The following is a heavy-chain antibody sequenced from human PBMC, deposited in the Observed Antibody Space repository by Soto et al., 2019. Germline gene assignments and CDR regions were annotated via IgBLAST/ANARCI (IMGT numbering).Heavy chain of an antibody. CDR3: ASGLVTTLHY. CDR2: IYYSGST. CDR1: GGSISSYY. V-gene: IGHV4-59*12. D-gene: IGHD4-17*01. Sequence: SETLSLTCTVSGGSISSYYWSWIRQPPGKGLEWIGYIYYSGSTNYNPSLKSRVTISVDRSKNQFSLKLSSVTAADTAVYYRASGLVTTLHYWGQGTLVTVSS. J-gene: IGHJ4*02.